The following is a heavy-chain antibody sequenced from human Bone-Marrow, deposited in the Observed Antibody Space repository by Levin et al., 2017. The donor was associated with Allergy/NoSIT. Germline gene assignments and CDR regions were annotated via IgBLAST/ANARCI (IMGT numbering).Heavy chain of an antibody. CDR2: MNPNSGNT. J-gene: IGHJ5*02. V-gene: IGHV1-8*01. D-gene: IGHD3-3*01. CDR3: ARGASITIFGVVTRNWFDP. Sequence: ASVKVSCKASGYTFTSYDINWVRQATGQGLEWMGWMNPNSGNTGYAQKFQGRVTMTRNTSISTAYMELSSLRSEDTAVYYCARGASITIFGVVTRNWFDPWGQGTLVTVSS. CDR1: GYTFTSYD.